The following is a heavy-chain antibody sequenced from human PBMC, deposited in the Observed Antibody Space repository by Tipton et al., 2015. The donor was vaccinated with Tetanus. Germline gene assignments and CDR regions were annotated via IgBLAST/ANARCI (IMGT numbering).Heavy chain of an antibody. CDR2: ISASGSII. V-gene: IGHV3-48*04. Sequence: LRLSCAASGFTFSSYSMNWVRQAPGKGLEWVSYISASGSIIFYADSVRGRFTVSRDNAKDSLYLQMNSLRVEDTAVYYCARDIDVPGTTLYFDYWGQGTLVTVSS. J-gene: IGHJ4*02. CDR1: GFTFSSYS. CDR3: ARDIDVPGTTLYFDY. D-gene: IGHD1-1*01.